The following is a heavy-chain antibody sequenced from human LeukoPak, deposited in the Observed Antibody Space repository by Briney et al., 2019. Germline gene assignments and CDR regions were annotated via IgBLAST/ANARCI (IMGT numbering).Heavy chain of an antibody. V-gene: IGHV3-23*01. CDR1: GFTFSSYA. D-gene: IGHD3-22*01. CDR2: ISGGGGTP. CDR3: AKSSIVVALLDY. Sequence: GGSLRLSCAASGFTFSSYAMSWVRQAPGKGLEWVSTISGGGGTPYYADSVKGRFTTSRDNSKNTLYLQMNSLRAEDTAVYYCAKSSIVVALLDYWGQGTLVTVSS. J-gene: IGHJ4*02.